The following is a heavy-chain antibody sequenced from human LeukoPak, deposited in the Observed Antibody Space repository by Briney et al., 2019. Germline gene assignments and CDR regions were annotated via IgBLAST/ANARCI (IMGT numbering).Heavy chain of an antibody. J-gene: IGHJ4*02. V-gene: IGHV5-51*01. CDR2: IYTSDSDN. CDR1: GFSFTNYW. Sequence: GASLKTSFKAFGFSFTNYWIAWVRQMPGKGLEWMGIIYTSDSDNIYSPSFQGQVTISADKSISTAYLQWNSLKASDTALYYCARQASVAARITYWGQGTLVTVSS. CDR3: ARQASVAARITY. D-gene: IGHD6-6*01.